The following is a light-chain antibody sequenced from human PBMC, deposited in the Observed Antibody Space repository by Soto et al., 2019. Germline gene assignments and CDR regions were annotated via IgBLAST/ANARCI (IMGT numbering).Light chain of an antibody. CDR3: CSYPGSHTWV. Sequence: QSALTQPRSVSGSPGQSVTISCTGTNSDIGNYNYVSWYQQHPGKAPKVMIYDVSKRPSGVPDRFSGSKSGNTDSLTISGLQAEDEADYYCCSYPGSHTWVFGGGTKLTVL. J-gene: IGLJ3*02. CDR2: DVS. V-gene: IGLV2-11*01. CDR1: NSDIGNYNY.